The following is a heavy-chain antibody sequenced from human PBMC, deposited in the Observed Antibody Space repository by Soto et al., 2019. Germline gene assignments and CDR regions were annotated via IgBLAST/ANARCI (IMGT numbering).Heavy chain of an antibody. CDR2: IIPILGIA. V-gene: IGHV1-69*02. J-gene: IGHJ5*02. Sequence: QVQLVQSGAEVKKPGSSVKVSCKASGGTFSSYTISWVRQAPGQGLEWMGRIIPILGIANYAQKFQGRVTITADKSTSTAYMELSSPRSEDTAVYYRASFSATRGYSSGSPNRFDPWGQGTLVTVSS. CDR1: GGTFSSYT. CDR3: ASFSATRGYSSGSPNRFDP. D-gene: IGHD6-19*01.